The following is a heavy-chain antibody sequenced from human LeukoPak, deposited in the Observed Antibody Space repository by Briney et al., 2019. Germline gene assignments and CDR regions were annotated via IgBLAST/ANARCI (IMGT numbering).Heavy chain of an antibody. Sequence: RASVKVSFNFSGYTLTELSMHWVRQAPGKGLDGMGGFDPEDGETIYAQKFEGRVTITADESTSTAYMELSSLRSEDTAVYYCASGRVPAHHAFDLWGQGTMVTVSS. J-gene: IGHJ3*01. CDR2: FDPEDGET. V-gene: IGHV1-24*01. CDR1: GYTLTELS. CDR3: ASGRVPAHHAFDL. D-gene: IGHD1-1*01.